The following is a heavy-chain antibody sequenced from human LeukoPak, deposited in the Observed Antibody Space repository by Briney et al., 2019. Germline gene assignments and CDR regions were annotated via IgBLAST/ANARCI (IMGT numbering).Heavy chain of an antibody. Sequence: PSETLSLTCTVSGGSISSNDWSWIRQPAGKGLECIGRIYTSGSTNYNPSLKSRVTMSVDTSKNQVSLRLTSVTAADTAVYYCARDKYCSSTTCYGLSAFDIWGQGTMVTVSS. CDR3: ARDKYCSSTTCYGLSAFDI. V-gene: IGHV4-4*07. CDR2: IYTSGST. CDR1: GGSISSND. J-gene: IGHJ3*02. D-gene: IGHD2-2*01.